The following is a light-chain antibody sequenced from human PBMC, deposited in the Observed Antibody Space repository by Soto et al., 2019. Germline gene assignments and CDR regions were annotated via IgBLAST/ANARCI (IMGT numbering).Light chain of an antibody. V-gene: IGKV1-6*01. CDR1: QDIRVD. J-gene: IGKJ2*01. CDR2: AAS. Sequence: GGRGIITCRASQDIRVDVGWLQQRPGHAPNLLIYAASTLHTGVPSTFTGSGSGTDFTLTINDLQPEDVATYFCLQDYDFPYTFGQGTKVDIK. CDR3: LQDYDFPYT.